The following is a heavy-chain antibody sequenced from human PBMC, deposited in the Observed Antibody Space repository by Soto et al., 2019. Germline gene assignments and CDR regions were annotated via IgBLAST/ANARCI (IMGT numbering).Heavy chain of an antibody. CDR3: AKFALGCTNGVCYLDY. CDR2: ISGSGGST. V-gene: IGHV3-23*01. Sequence: EVQLLESGGGLVQPGGSLRLSCAASGFTFSSYAMSWVRQAPGKGLEWVSAISGSGGSTYYADSVKCRFTISRDNSKNTLYLQMNSLRAEDTAVYYCAKFALGCTNGVCYLDYWGQGTLVTVSS. J-gene: IGHJ4*02. D-gene: IGHD2-8*01. CDR1: GFTFSSYA.